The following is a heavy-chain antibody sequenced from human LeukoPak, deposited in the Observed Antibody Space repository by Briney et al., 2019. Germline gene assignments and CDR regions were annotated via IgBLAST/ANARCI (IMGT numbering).Heavy chain of an antibody. V-gene: IGHV4-59*01. Sequence: SETLSLTCTVSGASISSYFWTWIRQSPGKGLEWIGYISNIGSTNYNPSLKSRVTISGDTSKNQFSLKLSSVTAADTPVYYCTRDRSALDTWGQGTMVTVSS. CDR2: ISNIGST. CDR1: GASISSYF. J-gene: IGHJ3*02. CDR3: TRDRSALDT.